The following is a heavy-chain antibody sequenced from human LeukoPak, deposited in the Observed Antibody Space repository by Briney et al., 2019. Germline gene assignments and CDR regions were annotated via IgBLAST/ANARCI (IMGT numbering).Heavy chain of an antibody. J-gene: IGHJ4*02. Sequence: RTSETLSFTCSVYAVSISSYYWSWIRQPPGKGLKWFGCIYYSGSTNYNPSLKSRVTISVDTSKNQFSLKLSSVTAADTAVYYCARAQDYDYVWGSPIFDYWGQRTLVTVSS. CDR2: IYYSGST. CDR3: ARAQDYDYVWGSPIFDY. D-gene: IGHD3-16*01. CDR1: AVSISSYY. V-gene: IGHV4-59*01.